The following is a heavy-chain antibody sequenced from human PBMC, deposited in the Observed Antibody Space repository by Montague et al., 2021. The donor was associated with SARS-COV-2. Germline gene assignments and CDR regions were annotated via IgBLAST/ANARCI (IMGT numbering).Heavy chain of an antibody. V-gene: IGHV4-34*01. CDR1: GGSFSGYY. CDR3: AREGVGATTNDAFDI. J-gene: IGHJ3*02. D-gene: IGHD1-26*01. CDR2: INHSGST. Sequence: SETLSLTCAVYGGSFSGYYWSWIRQPPGKGLEWIGEINHSGSTNYNPSLKSRVTISVDTSKNQFSLKLSSVTAADTAVYYCAREGVGATTNDAFDIWDQGTMATVSS.